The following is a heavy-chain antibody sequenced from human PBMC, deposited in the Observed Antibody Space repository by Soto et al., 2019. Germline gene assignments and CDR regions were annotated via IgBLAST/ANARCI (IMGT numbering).Heavy chain of an antibody. Sequence: SETLSPTCTVSGGSISSYYWSWIRQPPGKGLEWIGYIYYSGSTNYNPSLKSRVTISVDTSKNQFSLKLSSVTAADTAVYYCARLYPPLRGSSWLDYWGQGTLVTVSS. D-gene: IGHD6-13*01. CDR1: GGSISSYY. V-gene: IGHV4-59*12. CDR3: ARLYPPLRGSSWLDY. J-gene: IGHJ4*02. CDR2: IYYSGST.